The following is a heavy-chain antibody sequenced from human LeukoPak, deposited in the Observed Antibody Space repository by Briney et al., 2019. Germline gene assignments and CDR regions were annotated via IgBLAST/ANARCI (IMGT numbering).Heavy chain of an antibody. CDR1: GYTFTGYY. V-gene: IGHV1-8*02. CDR3: ARAPILERYYDFWSGYLYYFDY. Sequence: GTSVKVSCKASGYTFTGYYMHWVRQAPGQGLEWMGWMNPNSGNTGYAQKFQGRVTMTRNTSISTAYMELSSLRSEDTAVYYCARAPILERYYDFWSGYLYYFDYWGQGTLVTVSS. CDR2: MNPNSGNT. J-gene: IGHJ4*02. D-gene: IGHD3-3*01.